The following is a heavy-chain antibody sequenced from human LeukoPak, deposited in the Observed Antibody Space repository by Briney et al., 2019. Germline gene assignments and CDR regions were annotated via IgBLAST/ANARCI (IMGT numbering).Heavy chain of an antibody. D-gene: IGHD6-19*01. CDR2: ISYDGSNK. J-gene: IGHJ4*02. CDR1: GFTFSSYW. Sequence: GGSLRLSCAASGFTFSSYWMSWVRQAPGKGLEWVAVISYDGSNKYYADSVKGRFTISRDNSKNTLYLQMNSLRAEDTAVYYCAKDHTAYSSGWYVVYWGQGTLVTVSS. V-gene: IGHV3-30*18. CDR3: AKDHTAYSSGWYVVY.